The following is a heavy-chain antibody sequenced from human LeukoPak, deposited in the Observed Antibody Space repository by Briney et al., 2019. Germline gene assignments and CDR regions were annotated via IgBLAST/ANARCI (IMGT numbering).Heavy chain of an antibody. J-gene: IGHJ5*02. D-gene: IGHD3-10*01. CDR2: IIPILGIA. CDR3: ARERITMVQDWFDP. V-gene: IGHV1-69*04. CDR1: GGTFSSYA. Sequence: ASVKVSCKASGGTFSSYAISWVRQAPGQGLEWMGRIIPILGIANYAQKFQGRVTITADKSTSTAYMELSSLRSEDTAVYYCARERITMVQDWFDPWGQGTLVTVSS.